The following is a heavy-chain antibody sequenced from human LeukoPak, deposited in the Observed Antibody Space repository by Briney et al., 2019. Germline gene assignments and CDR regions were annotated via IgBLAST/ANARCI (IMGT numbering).Heavy chain of an antibody. CDR1: GYTFTNYG. CDR2: ISPYNSNT. Sequence: ASVKVSCKASGYTFTNYGILWVRQAPGRGLEWMGWISPYNSNTNYAQKIQGRVTMTTDTSTSTAYMELRSLRSDDTAVYYCTRGNQYNWRDVQSPRDYWGQGTLVTVSS. V-gene: IGHV1-18*01. J-gene: IGHJ4*02. D-gene: IGHD1-20*01. CDR3: TRGNQYNWRDVQSPRDY.